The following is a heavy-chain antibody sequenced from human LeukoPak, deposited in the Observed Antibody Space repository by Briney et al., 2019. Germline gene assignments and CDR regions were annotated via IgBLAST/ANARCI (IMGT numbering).Heavy chain of an antibody. D-gene: IGHD1-26*01. CDR1: GFTFSTYS. Sequence: KPGGSLGLSCAASGFTFSTYSMNWVRQAPGKGLEWVSTISSNSAYIYYADSVKGRFTISRDNAKNSLYLQMNSLRAEDTAVYYCARVASGTFYDAYDIWGQGTRVTVSS. J-gene: IGHJ3*02. CDR3: ARVASGTFYDAYDI. V-gene: IGHV3-21*01. CDR2: ISSNSAYI.